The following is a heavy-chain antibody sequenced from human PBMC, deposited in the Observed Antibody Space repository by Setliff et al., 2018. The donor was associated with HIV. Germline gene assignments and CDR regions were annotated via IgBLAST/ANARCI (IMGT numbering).Heavy chain of an antibody. CDR1: GYSISSGYY. CDR3: ARPNSSGWYPGAFDI. Sequence: SETLSLTCAVSGYSISSGYYWGWIRQPPGKGLEWIGSIYHSGSTYHNPSLKSRVTISVDTSKNQFSLKLSSVTAADTAVYYCARPNSSGWYPGAFDIWGQGTMVTVSS. J-gene: IGHJ3*02. V-gene: IGHV4-38-2*01. D-gene: IGHD6-19*01. CDR2: IYHSGST.